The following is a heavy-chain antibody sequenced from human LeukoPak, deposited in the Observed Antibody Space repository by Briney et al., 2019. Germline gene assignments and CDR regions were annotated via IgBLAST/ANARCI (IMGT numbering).Heavy chain of an antibody. J-gene: IGHJ4*02. D-gene: IGHD5-24*01. V-gene: IGHV1-2*02. CDR3: ARFSMATINRPDY. CDR2: INPNSGGT. CDR1: GYTFTGYY. Sequence: ASVKVSCKASGYTFTGYYMHWVRQAPGQGLEWMGWINPNSGGTNYAQKFQGRVTMTRDTSISTAYMELSRLRSDDTAVYYCARFSMATINRPDYWGQGTLVTVSS.